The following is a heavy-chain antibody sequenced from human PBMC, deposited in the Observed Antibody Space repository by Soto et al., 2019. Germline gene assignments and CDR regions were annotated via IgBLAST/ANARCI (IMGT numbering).Heavy chain of an antibody. D-gene: IGHD2-2*01. CDR2: ISYDGSNK. J-gene: IGHJ6*02. CDR1: GFTFSSYA. V-gene: IGHV3-30-3*01. CDR3: ARDKGKVVPAASYYYYYGMDV. Sequence: GGSLRLSCAASGFTFSSYAMHWVRQAPGKGLEWVAVISYDGSNKYYADSVKGRFTISRDNSKNTLYLQMNSLRAEDTAVYYCARDKGKVVPAASYYYYYGMDVWGQGTTVTVSS.